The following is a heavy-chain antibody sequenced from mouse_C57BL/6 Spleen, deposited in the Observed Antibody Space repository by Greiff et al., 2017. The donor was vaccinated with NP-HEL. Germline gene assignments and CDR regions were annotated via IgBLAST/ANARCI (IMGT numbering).Heavy chain of an antibody. J-gene: IGHJ4*01. Sequence: EVHLVESGTVLARPGASVKMSCKTSGYTFTSYWMHWVKQRPGQGLEWIGAIYPGNSDTSYNQKLKGKAKLTAVTSASTAYMELSSLTNEDSAVYYCTVVTTGFYAMDYWGQGTSVTVSS. V-gene: IGHV1-5*01. CDR2: IYPGNSDT. D-gene: IGHD2-2*01. CDR3: TVVTTGFYAMDY. CDR1: GYTFTSYW.